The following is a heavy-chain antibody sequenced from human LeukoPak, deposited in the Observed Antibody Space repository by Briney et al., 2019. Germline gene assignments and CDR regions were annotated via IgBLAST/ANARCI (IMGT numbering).Heavy chain of an antibody. V-gene: IGHV4-59*01. J-gene: IGHJ4*02. Sequence: SETLSLTCTVSGGSISSYYWSWIRQPPGKGLEWIGYIYYSVSTNYNPSLKSRVTISVDTSKNQFSLKLSSVTAADTAVYYCARERMGVLDYWGQGTLVTVSS. CDR2: IYYSVST. CDR1: GGSISSYY. CDR3: ARERMGVLDY. D-gene: IGHD1-26*01.